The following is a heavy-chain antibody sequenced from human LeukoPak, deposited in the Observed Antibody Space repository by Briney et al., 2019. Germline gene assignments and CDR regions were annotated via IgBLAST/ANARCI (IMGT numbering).Heavy chain of an antibody. CDR2: INPSGGST. Sequence: ASVKVSCKASGYTFTSYYMHWVRQAPGQGLEWMGIINPSGGSTSYAQKFQGRVTMTRDTSTSTVCMELSSLRSEDTAVYHCARPRGFHGFDYWGQGTLVTVSS. J-gene: IGHJ4*02. CDR1: GYTFTSYY. V-gene: IGHV1-46*01. CDR3: ARPRGFHGFDY. D-gene: IGHD3-10*01.